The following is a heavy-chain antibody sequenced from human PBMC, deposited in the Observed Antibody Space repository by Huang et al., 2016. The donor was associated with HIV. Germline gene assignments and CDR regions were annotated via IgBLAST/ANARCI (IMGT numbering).Heavy chain of an antibody. Sequence: QMQLQQRGAGLLKPSETLSLTCGVSGGSFTGNYLTWIRQAPGKGLEWIGEVNDSGATNYTPSLNGRVTISLDKSNRELSLNLRSVTAADTAVYYCARQWTILEWLLGLDVWGQGTMVIVSS. CDR1: GGSFTGNY. J-gene: IGHJ6*02. CDR3: ARQWTILEWLLGLDV. V-gene: IGHV4-34*02. CDR2: VNDSGAT. D-gene: IGHD3-3*01.